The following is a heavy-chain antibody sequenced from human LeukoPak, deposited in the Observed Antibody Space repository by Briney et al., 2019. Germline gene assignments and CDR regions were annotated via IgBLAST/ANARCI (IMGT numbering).Heavy chain of an antibody. CDR2: INPNSGGT. D-gene: IGHD5-18*01. Sequence: GASVKVSCKASGYTFTDYYLHWVRQAPGEGLEWMGRINPNSGGTNYAQKFQGRVTITTDEFTSTAYMELSSLRSEDTAVYYCARVRIQLWLLGAFDIWGQGTMVTVSS. CDR1: GYTFTDYY. CDR3: ARVRIQLWLLGAFDI. V-gene: IGHV1-2*06. J-gene: IGHJ3*02.